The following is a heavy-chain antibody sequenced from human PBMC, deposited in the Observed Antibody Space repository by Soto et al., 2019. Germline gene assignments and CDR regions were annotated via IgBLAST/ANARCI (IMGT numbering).Heavy chain of an antibody. CDR3: ARDDAFGDENGFDV. D-gene: IGHD2-21*02. V-gene: IGHV3-33*05. J-gene: IGHJ3*01. CDR1: GFSFSSYG. Sequence: QVQLVESGGGVVQPGTSLRLSCAASGFSFSSYGMHWVRQTPGKGLDWVAVIPNDGSYQYYVDSVKGRFTISRDNSKNTLFLQMNSLRAEDMAVYYCARDDAFGDENGFDVWGQGTMVTVSP. CDR2: IPNDGSYQ.